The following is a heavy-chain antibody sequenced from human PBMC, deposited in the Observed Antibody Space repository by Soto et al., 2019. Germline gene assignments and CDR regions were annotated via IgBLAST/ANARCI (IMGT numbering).Heavy chain of an antibody. CDR3: ARERRWEPLLY. J-gene: IGHJ4*02. Sequence: QVQLVQSGPEVKKPGASVKVSCKGSGYTFSNYGVTWVRQAPGQGLERLGWVSAYNRNTDYAQKFEDRATMTIDTSTNTAYLELRGLTPDDTAVYYWARERRWEPLLYWGQGTL. D-gene: IGHD1-26*01. V-gene: IGHV1-18*01. CDR2: VSAYNRNT. CDR1: GYTFSNYG.